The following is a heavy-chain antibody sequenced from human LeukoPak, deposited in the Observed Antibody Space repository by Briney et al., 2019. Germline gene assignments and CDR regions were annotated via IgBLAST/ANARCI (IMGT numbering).Heavy chain of an antibody. V-gene: IGHV4-59*08. Sequence: SETLSLTCTVSGGAISYYYWNWIRQPPGKGLEWIGYIYYTGNTNYNPSLKSRVTISVDTSKNQFSLKLSSVTAADTAVYYCARRGIVVVPAYDYWGQGTLVTVSS. J-gene: IGHJ4*02. CDR3: ARRGIVVVPAYDY. CDR2: IYYTGNT. D-gene: IGHD2-2*01. CDR1: GGAISYYY.